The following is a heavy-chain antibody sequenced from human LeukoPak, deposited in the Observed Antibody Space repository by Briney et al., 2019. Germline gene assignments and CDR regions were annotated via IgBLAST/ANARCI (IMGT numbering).Heavy chain of an antibody. J-gene: IGHJ4*02. CDR2: IPYDGSNH. D-gene: IGHD5-12*01. Sequence: QPGGSLRLSCAASGFAFSTYGIHWVRQAPGKGLEWVAFIPYDGSNHFYADSVKGRFSISRDNFKNTVSLEMSSLTTDDTAVYHCARGGHKDIVASISYWGQGTPVSVSS. CDR1: GFAFSTYG. V-gene: IGHV3-30*02. CDR3: ARGGHKDIVASISY.